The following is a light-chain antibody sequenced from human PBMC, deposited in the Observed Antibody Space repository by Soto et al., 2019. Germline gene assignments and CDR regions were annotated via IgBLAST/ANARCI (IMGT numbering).Light chain of an antibody. CDR3: QQYDNYPRT. Sequence: DIQVTQSPTTLSASVGDSVTITCRTSHYVSSWLAWYQHKLGKAPKLLIYKASTLESGAPARFSGSGTGTEFSLTINSLQADDFATYYCQQYDNYPRTFGQGTKA. CDR2: KAS. CDR1: HYVSSW. V-gene: IGKV1-5*03. J-gene: IGKJ1*01.